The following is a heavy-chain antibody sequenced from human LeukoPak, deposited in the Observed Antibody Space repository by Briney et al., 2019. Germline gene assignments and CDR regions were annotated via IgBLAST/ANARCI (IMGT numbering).Heavy chain of an antibody. V-gene: IGHV4-4*07. Sequence: SETLSLTCTVSGGSVSSYYWSWIRQPAGKGLEWIGRIYTSGSTNYNPSLKSRVTISVDTSKNQFSLKLSSVTAADTAVYYCAREVATKDAFDIWGQGTMVTVSS. J-gene: IGHJ3*02. CDR3: AREVATKDAFDI. CDR1: GGSVSSYY. CDR2: IYTSGST. D-gene: IGHD5-12*01.